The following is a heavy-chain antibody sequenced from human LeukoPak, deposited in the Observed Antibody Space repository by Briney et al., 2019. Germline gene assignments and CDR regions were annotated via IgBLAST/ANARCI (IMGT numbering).Heavy chain of an antibody. D-gene: IGHD1-26*01. Sequence: QAGRSLRLSCAASGFTFDDYAMHWVRQAPGKGLEWVSGISWNSGSIGYADSVKGRFTISRDNAKNSLYLQMNSLRAEDMALYYCAKDGAADRPYYYYMDVWGKGTTVTVSS. V-gene: IGHV3-9*03. CDR2: ISWNSGSI. CDR1: GFTFDDYA. CDR3: AKDGAADRPYYYYMDV. J-gene: IGHJ6*03.